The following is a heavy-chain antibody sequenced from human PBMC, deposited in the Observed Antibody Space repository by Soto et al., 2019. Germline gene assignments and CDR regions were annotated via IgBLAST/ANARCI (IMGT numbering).Heavy chain of an antibody. D-gene: IGHD6-13*01. CDR1: GFTFSSYD. J-gene: IGHJ4*02. V-gene: IGHV3-23*01. CDR3: AKNPAVGPNYFDF. CDR2: ISSSGGAT. Sequence: PGGSLRLSCATSGFTFSSYDMNWVRQAPGRGLGWVSSISSSGGATYSTDSVKGRFTISRDNYNNTLYLQMNSLRVEDTAVYYCAKNPAVGPNYFDFWGQGTLVTVSS.